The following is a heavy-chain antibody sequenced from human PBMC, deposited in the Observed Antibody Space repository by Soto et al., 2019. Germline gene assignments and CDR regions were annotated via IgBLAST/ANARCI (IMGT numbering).Heavy chain of an antibody. CDR3: GRGRYYYGSGSYSTRSHYYYYYGMDV. D-gene: IGHD3-10*01. CDR2: INHSGST. Sequence: SETLSLTCAVYGGSFSGYYWSWIRQPPGKGLEWIGEINHSGSTNYNPSLKSRVTISVDTSKNQFSLKLSSVTAADTAVYYCGRGRYYYGSGSYSTRSHYYYYYGMDVWGQGTTVTVSS. J-gene: IGHJ6*02. V-gene: IGHV4-34*01. CDR1: GGSFSGYY.